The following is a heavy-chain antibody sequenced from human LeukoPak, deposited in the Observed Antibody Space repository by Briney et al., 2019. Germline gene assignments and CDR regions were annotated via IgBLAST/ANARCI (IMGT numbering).Heavy chain of an antibody. J-gene: IGHJ2*01. D-gene: IGHD3-22*01. Sequence: SVKVSCKASGGTFSSYTISWVRQAPGQGLEWMGRIIPILGIANYAQKFQGRVTITADKSTSTAYMELSSLRSEDTAVYYCARDWSSGYDFYYGSSGYYWYFDLWGRGTLVTVSS. CDR2: IIPILGIA. CDR3: ARDWSSGYDFYYGSSGYYWYFDL. CDR1: GGTFSSYT. V-gene: IGHV1-69*04.